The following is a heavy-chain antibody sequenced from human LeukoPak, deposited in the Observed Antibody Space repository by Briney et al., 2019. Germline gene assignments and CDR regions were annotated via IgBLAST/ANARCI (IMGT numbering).Heavy chain of an antibody. CDR1: GYSFSTYW. J-gene: IGHJ4*02. CDR2: IRPSDSEP. D-gene: IGHD2-2*01. CDR3: ARRQGCSSTSCPPDY. Sequence: GESLKISCKVSGYSFSTYWITWVRQMPGGALEWMGRIRPSDSEPNYSPSFQGHVTISADRSINTVYLQWSSLRASDTAMYYCARRQGCSSTSCPPDYWGQGTLVTVSP. V-gene: IGHV5-10-1*01.